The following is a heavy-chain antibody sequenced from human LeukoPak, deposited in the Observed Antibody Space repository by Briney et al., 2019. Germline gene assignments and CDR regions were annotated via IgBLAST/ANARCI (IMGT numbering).Heavy chain of an antibody. CDR3: ARDPRPRRFGEYFHFDF. J-gene: IGHJ4*02. Sequence: ASVKVSCKASGYTFTSHSINWVRHAPGQGLEWMGWISDYNGHTNFAQKFQGRVTMTMDSSTGTSYMELTGLRSDDTAIYYCARDPRPRRFGEYFHFDFWGQGALVTVSS. D-gene: IGHD3-10*01. V-gene: IGHV1-18*01. CDR2: ISDYNGHT. CDR1: GYTFTSHS.